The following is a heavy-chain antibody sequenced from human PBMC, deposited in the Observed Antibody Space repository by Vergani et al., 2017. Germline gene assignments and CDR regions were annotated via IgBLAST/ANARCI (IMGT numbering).Heavy chain of an antibody. CDR2: ISSSSSYT. CDR1: GFTFSDYY. Sequence: QVQLVESGGGLVKPGGSLRLSCAASGFTFSDYYMSWIRQAPGKGLEWVSYISSSSSYTNYADSGKGRFTISRDNAKNSLYLQMNSLRAEDTAVYYCASSLFQPNPDDWGQGTLVTVSS. CDR3: ASSLFQPNPDD. V-gene: IGHV3-11*05. J-gene: IGHJ4*02. D-gene: IGHD1-14*01.